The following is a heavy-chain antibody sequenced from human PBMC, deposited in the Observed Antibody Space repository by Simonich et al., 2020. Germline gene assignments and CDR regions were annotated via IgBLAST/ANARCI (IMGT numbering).Heavy chain of an antibody. CDR2: MKPNSGNT. J-gene: IGHJ4*02. CDR3: ARTYSGSYYYFDY. V-gene: IGHV1-8*03. Sequence: QVQLVQSGAEVKKPGASVKVACKASGYTFTSYDINWVRQATGQGLERMGWMKPNSGNTGYAQKFQGRVTITRNTSISTAYMELSSLRSEDTAVYYCARTYSGSYYYFDYWGQGTLVTVSS. CDR1: GYTFTSYD. D-gene: IGHD1-26*01.